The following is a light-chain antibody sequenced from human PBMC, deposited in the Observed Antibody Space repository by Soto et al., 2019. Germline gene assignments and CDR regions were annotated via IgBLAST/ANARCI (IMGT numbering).Light chain of an antibody. J-gene: IGKJ4*01. Sequence: DIKMTQSPSTLSASVGDRVSITCRASQSVDTWLAWYQQKPGKAPKSLISKASNLESGVPSRFSGSGSGTDCTLIISSLQPDDFATYYCQQYHSYPLTFGGGTKVEIK. CDR3: QQYHSYPLT. CDR1: QSVDTW. V-gene: IGKV1-5*03. CDR2: KAS.